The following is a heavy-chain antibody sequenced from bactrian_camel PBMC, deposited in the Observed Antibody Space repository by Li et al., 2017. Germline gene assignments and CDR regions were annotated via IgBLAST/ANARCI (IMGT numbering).Heavy chain of an antibody. J-gene: IGHJ4*01. CDR2: INSHGGST. D-gene: IGHD2*01. Sequence: VQLVESGGGLVQPGGSLNLSCAASGFTFSTWTMTWVRQAPGKGFEWVARINSHGGSTYYADSVRGRFTISRDNAKNELYLQLNDLKLDDTGVYYCYQGAWYANAAKPPTQGTQVTVS. CDR1: GFTFSTWT. V-gene: IGHV3S40*01.